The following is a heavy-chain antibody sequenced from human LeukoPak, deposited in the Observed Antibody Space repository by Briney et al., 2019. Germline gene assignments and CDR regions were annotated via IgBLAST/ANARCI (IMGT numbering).Heavy chain of an antibody. CDR3: ARHKTAVSYCGGDCYSEGFDY. V-gene: IGHV1-18*01. Sequence: ASVKVSCKASGYTFTSCGISWVRQAPGQGLEWMGWISAYNGNTNYAQKLQGRVTMTTDTSTSTAYMELRSLRSDDTAVYYCARHKTAVSYCGGDCYSEGFDYWGQGTLVTVSS. CDR1: GYTFTSCG. CDR2: ISAYNGNT. D-gene: IGHD2-21*02. J-gene: IGHJ4*02.